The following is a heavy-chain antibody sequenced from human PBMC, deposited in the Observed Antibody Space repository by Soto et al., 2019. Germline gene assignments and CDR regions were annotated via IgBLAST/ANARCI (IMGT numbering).Heavy chain of an antibody. CDR1: GGTFSSYT. V-gene: IGHV1-69*02. Sequence: QVQLVQSGAEVKKPGSSVKVSCKASGGTFSSYTISWVRQAPGQGLEWMGRIIPILGIANYAQKFQGRVTITEDKSTSTAYMELRSLRSEDSAVYYGAGVASRRAVSTNAVDIWGQGTMVTVSS. D-gene: IGHD2-8*01. CDR2: IIPILGIA. CDR3: AGVASRRAVSTNAVDI. J-gene: IGHJ3*02.